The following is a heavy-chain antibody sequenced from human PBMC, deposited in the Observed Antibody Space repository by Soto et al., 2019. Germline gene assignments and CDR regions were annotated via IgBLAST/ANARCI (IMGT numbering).Heavy chain of an antibody. V-gene: IGHV4-31*03. CDR1: GGSISSGGYY. CDR3: ARVSGTSNFDY. CDR2: IYYSGST. Sequence: SETLSLTCTVSGGSISSGGYYWSWIRQHPGKGLEWIGYIYYSGSTYYNPSLKSRVTISVDTSKNQFSLKLSSVTAAATAVYYCARVSGTSNFDYWGQGTLVTVSS. D-gene: IGHD1-26*01. J-gene: IGHJ4*02.